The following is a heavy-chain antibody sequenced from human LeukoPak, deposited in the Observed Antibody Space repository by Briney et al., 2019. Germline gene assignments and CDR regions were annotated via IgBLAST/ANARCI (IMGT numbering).Heavy chain of an antibody. Sequence: ASVKVSCKASGYTFTSYYMHRVRQAPGQGLEWMGIINPSGGSTSYAQEFQGRVTMTRDMSTSTDYTELSSLRSEDTAIYYCARDNSVGENALCFDPSGQGTLVTVSS. J-gene: IGHJ5*02. D-gene: IGHD1-26*01. V-gene: IGHV1-46*01. CDR2: INPSGGST. CDR3: ARDNSVGENALCFDP. CDR1: GYTFTSYY.